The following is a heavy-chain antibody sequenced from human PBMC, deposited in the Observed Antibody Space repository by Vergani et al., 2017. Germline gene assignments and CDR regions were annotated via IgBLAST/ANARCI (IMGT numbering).Heavy chain of an antibody. Sequence: QVQLQQWGAGLLKPSETLSLTCAVYGVSFSGYYWSWIRQAPGKGLEWIGEINHSGSTNYNPSLKSRVTISVDPSKNEFSLKLSSVTAADTAVYYGAGGGSPTTVVTPGGNYYYCGMNWWGQGPTFTAS. J-gene: IGHJ6*02. D-gene: IGHD4-23*01. CDR2: INHSGST. CDR3: AGGGSPTTVVTPGGNYYYCGMNW. V-gene: IGHV4-34*01. CDR1: GVSFSGYY.